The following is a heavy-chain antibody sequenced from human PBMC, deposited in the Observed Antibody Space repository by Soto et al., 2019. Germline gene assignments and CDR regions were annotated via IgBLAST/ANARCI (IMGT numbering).Heavy chain of an antibody. J-gene: IGHJ3*02. CDR1: GFSLNTSAVG. CDR2: IYWDDDK. CDR3: AHREGGDYAWGSYKAPFDI. Sequence: SGPTLVNPTQTLTLTCTFSGFSLNTSAVGVGWIRQPPGKALEWLALIYWDDDKRYNPSLKSRLTITQDTSKNQVVLKMTNMDPVDTATYFCAHREGGDYAWGSYKAPFDIWGQGTMVTV. V-gene: IGHV2-5*02. D-gene: IGHD3-16*01.